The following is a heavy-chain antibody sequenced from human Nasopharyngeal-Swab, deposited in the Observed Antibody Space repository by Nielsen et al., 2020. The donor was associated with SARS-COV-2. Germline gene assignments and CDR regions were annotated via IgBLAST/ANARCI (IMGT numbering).Heavy chain of an antibody. D-gene: IGHD1-26*01. Sequence: GESLKISCAASGFTFSDYYMSWIRQAPGKGLEWVSYISSSGSTIYYADSVKGRFTISRDNAKNSLYLQMNSLRAEDTAVYYCARASGSYSSDYWGQGTLVTVSS. CDR2: ISSSGSTI. J-gene: IGHJ4*02. V-gene: IGHV3-11*04. CDR1: GFTFSDYY. CDR3: ARASGSYSSDY.